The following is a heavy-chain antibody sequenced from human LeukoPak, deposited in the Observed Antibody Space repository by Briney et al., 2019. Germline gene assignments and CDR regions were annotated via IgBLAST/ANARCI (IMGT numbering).Heavy chain of an antibody. J-gene: IGHJ4*02. V-gene: IGHV3-23*01. CDR1: GFTFSSYG. CDR3: AKDQGPLWFGEFHRDY. CDR2: ISGSGGST. Sequence: PGGSLRLSCAASGFTFSSYGMSWVRQAPGKGLEWVSAISGSGGSTYYADPVKGRFTISRDNSKNTLYLQMNSLRAEDTAVYYCAKDQGPLWFGEFHRDYWGQGTLVTVSS. D-gene: IGHD3-10*01.